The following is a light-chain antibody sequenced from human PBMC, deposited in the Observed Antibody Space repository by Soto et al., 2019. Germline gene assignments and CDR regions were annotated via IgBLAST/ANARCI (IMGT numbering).Light chain of an antibody. CDR2: EAS. V-gene: IGKV3-11*01. CDR1: QSVRSY. CDR3: QQRSNWPLT. J-gene: IGKJ4*01. Sequence: EIVLTQSPATLSLSPGERATLSCRASQSVRSYLAWYQQKPGQAPRLLIYEASNRATGIPARFSGSGSGTDFTFTISRLEPEAFAVYYCQQRSNWPLTFGGGTKVEIK.